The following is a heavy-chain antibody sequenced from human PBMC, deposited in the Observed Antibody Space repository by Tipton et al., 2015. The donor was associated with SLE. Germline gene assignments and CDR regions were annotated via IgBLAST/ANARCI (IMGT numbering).Heavy chain of an antibody. CDR2: INHSGST. CDR1: GGSFSGYY. Sequence: TLSLTCAVYGGSFSGYYWSWIRQPPGKGLEWIGEINHSGSTNYNPSLKSRVTISVETSKNQFSLKLSPVTAADTAVDYCASTRNLRFFARRGAFDIWGQGTMVTVSS. J-gene: IGHJ3*02. CDR3: ASTRNLRFFARRGAFDI. D-gene: IGHD3-3*01. V-gene: IGHV4-34*01.